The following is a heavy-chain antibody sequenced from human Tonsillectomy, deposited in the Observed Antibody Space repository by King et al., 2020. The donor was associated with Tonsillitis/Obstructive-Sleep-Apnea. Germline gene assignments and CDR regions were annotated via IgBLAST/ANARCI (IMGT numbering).Heavy chain of an antibody. J-gene: IGHJ6*02. CDR2: IYPGDSDT. CDR3: ARHVLGCSSTSCYGEEADYYYGMDV. Sequence: QLVQSGAEVKKPGESLKISCKGSGYSFTSYWIGWVRQMPGKGLEWMGIIYPGDSDTRYSPSFQGQVTISADKSISTAYLQWSSLKASDTAMYYCARHVLGCSSTSCYGEEADYYYGMDVWGQGTTVTVSS. D-gene: IGHD2-2*01. V-gene: IGHV5-51*01. CDR1: GYSFTSYW.